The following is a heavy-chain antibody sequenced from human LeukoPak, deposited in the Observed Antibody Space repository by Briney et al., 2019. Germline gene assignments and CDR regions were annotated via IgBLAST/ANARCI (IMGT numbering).Heavy chain of an antibody. J-gene: IGHJ4*02. CDR2: FYHIGGT. Sequence: PSETLSLTCTISGTAISSYFWNWIRQSPAKGLEWIGYFYHIGGTSYNPSLRSRVTISVDSSQKKFSLQVTSVTAADTAIYYCAGGRMGRYYDHWGQGTLVAVSA. D-gene: IGHD1-26*01. CDR3: AGGRMGRYYDH. CDR1: GTAISSYF. V-gene: IGHV4-59*08.